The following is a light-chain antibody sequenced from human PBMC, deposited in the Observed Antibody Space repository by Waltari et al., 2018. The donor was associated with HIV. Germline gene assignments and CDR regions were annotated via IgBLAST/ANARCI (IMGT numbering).Light chain of an antibody. CDR2: WAS. Sequence: DIVLTQSPDSLAVSLGERATINCKASQSVLYNSNSKNYLSWYQQRPGQPPKLLIYWASTRESGVPDRVSGSASGTDFTLTISGLQAEDVAVYYCHQYYTTPWAFGQGTKVEIK. CDR1: QSVLYNSNSKNY. CDR3: HQYYTTPWA. V-gene: IGKV4-1*01. J-gene: IGKJ1*01.